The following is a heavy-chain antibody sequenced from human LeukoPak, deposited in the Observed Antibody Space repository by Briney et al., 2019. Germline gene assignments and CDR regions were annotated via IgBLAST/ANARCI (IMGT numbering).Heavy chain of an antibody. CDR3: AVSEYSSGWYYFDY. Sequence: ASVKVSCKASGYTFTGYYMHWVRQAPGQGLEWMGWINPNRGGTNYAQKFQGRVTMTRDTSISTAYMELSRLRSEDTAVYYCAVSEYSSGWYYFDYWGQGTLVTVSS. J-gene: IGHJ4*02. D-gene: IGHD6-19*01. CDR1: GYTFTGYY. CDR2: INPNRGGT. V-gene: IGHV1-2*02.